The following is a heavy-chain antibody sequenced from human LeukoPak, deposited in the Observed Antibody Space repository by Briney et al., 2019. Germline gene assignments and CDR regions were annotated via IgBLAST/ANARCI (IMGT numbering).Heavy chain of an antibody. J-gene: IGHJ3*02. CDR1: GFTVSSNY. V-gene: IGHV3-53*01. CDR3: ARDVSLTGYYSDI. Sequence: GGSLRLSCAASGFTVSSNYMSWVRQAPGKGLEWVSVIYSGGSTYYAGSVKGRFTISRDNSKNTLYLQMNSLRAEDTAVYYCARDVSLTGYYSDIWGQGTMVTVSS. CDR2: IYSGGST. D-gene: IGHD3-9*01.